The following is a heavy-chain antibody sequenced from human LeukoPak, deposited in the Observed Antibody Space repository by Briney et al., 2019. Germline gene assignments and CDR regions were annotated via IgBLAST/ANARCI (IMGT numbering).Heavy chain of an antibody. Sequence: SETLSLTCTVFGGSISSYYWSWIRQPPGKGLEWIGYIYYSGSTNYNPSLKSRVTISVDTSKNQFSLKLSSVTAADTAVYYCARGASLEWLLYSSLHYFDYWGQGTLVTVSS. CDR2: IYYSGST. J-gene: IGHJ4*02. D-gene: IGHD3-3*01. CDR3: ARGASLEWLLYSSLHYFDY. V-gene: IGHV4-59*01. CDR1: GGSISSYY.